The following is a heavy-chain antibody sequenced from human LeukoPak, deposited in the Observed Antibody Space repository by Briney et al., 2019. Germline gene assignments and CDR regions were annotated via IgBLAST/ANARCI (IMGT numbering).Heavy chain of an antibody. Sequence: VASVKVSCKASGGTFSSYAISWVRQAPGQGLEWMGGIIPIFGTANYAQKFQGRVTITADESTSTAYMELSSLRSEDTAVYYCARVPVGYDSSGYWYYFDYWGQGTLVTVSS. CDR1: GGTFSSYA. CDR3: ARVPVGYDSSGYWYYFDY. D-gene: IGHD3-22*01. V-gene: IGHV1-69*13. CDR2: IIPIFGTA. J-gene: IGHJ4*02.